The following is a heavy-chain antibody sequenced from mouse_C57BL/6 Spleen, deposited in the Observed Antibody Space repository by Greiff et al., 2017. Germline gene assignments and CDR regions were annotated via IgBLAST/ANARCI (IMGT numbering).Heavy chain of an antibody. Sequence: EVQVVESGGDLVKPGGSLKLSCAASGFTFSSYGMSWVRQTPDKRLEWVATISSGGSYTYYPDRVKGRFTISRDNAKNTLYLQMSSLKSEDTAMYYCARQRGGYAGAMDDWGQGTSVTVSS. V-gene: IGHV5-6*01. CDR1: GFTFSSYG. J-gene: IGHJ4*01. CDR3: ARQRGGYAGAMDD. D-gene: IGHD2-2*01. CDR2: ISSGGSYT.